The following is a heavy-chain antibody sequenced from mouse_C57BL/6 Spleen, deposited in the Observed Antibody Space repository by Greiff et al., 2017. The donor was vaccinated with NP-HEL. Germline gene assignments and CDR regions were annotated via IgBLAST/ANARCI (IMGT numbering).Heavy chain of an antibody. CDR1: GFSLTSYG. J-gene: IGHJ4*01. D-gene: IGHD2-12*01. CDR3: ARQNYRGDYAMDY. V-gene: IGHV2-6-1*01. Sequence: VQRVESGPGLVAPSQSLSITCTVSGFSLTSYGVHWVRQPPGKGLEWLVVIWSDGSTTYNSALKSRLSISKDNSKSQVFIKMNSLQTDDTAMYYCARQNYRGDYAMDYWGQGTSVTVSS. CDR2: IWSDGST.